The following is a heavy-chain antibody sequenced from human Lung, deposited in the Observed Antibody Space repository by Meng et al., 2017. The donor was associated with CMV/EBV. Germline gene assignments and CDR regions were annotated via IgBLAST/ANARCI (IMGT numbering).Heavy chain of an antibody. J-gene: IGHJ6*02. CDR3: ERVPRFYSYCGLDV. CDR1: GYTLSELS. CDR2: FDPEDGKA. Sequence: ASVKVSCKGSGYTLSELSMHWVRQAPGKGLEWMGGFDPEDGKAIYERKFQGRLTMTEDTSTDTAYMELSSLSSDDTAGYYCERVPRFYSYCGLDVWGQGTTVTVSS. D-gene: IGHD3-10*01. V-gene: IGHV1-24*01.